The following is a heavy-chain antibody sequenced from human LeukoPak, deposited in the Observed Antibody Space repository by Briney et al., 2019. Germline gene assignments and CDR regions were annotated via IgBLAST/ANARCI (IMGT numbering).Heavy chain of an antibody. D-gene: IGHD2-2*02. CDR1: GGSISSSSYY. CDR3: ARVTSCAGYCSSTSCYTRGCVAFDI. CDR2: IYYSEST. J-gene: IGHJ3*02. Sequence: PSETLSLTCTVSGGSISSSSYYWGRIRQPPGKGLEWIGSIYYSESTYYNPSLKSRVTISVDTSKNQFSLKLSSVTAADTAVYYCARVTSCAGYCSSTSCYTRGCVAFDIWGQGTMVTVSS. V-gene: IGHV4-39*07.